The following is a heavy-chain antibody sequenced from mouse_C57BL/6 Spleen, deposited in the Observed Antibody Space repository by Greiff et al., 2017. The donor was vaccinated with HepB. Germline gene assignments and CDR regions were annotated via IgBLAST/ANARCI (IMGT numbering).Heavy chain of an antibody. Sequence: EVKLVESGGGLVQPGGSMKLSCAASGFTFSDAWMDWVRQSPEKGLEWVAEIRNKANNHATYYAESVKGRFTISRDDSKSSVYLQMNSLRAEDTGIYYCTRLITTDWYFDVWGTGTTVTVSS. CDR1: GFTFSDAW. J-gene: IGHJ1*03. V-gene: IGHV6-6*01. CDR2: IRNKANNHAT. CDR3: TRLITTDWYFDV. D-gene: IGHD1-1*01.